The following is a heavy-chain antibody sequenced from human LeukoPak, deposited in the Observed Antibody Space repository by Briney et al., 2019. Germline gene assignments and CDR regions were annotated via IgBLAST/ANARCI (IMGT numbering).Heavy chain of an antibody. Sequence: PSETLSLTCTVSGGSISSYYWSWIRQPPGKGLEWIGYIYYSGSTNYNLSPKSRVTISVDTSKNQFSLKLKSVTAEDTAVYYCARLTRYSYGLFDYWGQGTLVTVSS. V-gene: IGHV4-59*01. D-gene: IGHD5-18*01. J-gene: IGHJ4*02. CDR2: IYYSGST. CDR1: GGSISSYY. CDR3: ARLTRYSYGLFDY.